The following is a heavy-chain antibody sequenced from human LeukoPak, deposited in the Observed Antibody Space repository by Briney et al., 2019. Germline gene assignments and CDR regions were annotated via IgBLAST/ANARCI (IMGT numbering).Heavy chain of an antibody. D-gene: IGHD3-16*01. Sequence: SQTLSLTCTVSGGSISSGSYYWSWIRQTPGKGLEWIGYVYDIGSTKYNPSLKSRVTISVDTSKNQFSLRLSPVTAADTAVYYCARGGVLKSVDYWGQGTLVAVSS. CDR2: VYDIGST. V-gene: IGHV4-61*01. CDR1: GGSISSGSYY. CDR3: ARGGVLKSVDY. J-gene: IGHJ4*02.